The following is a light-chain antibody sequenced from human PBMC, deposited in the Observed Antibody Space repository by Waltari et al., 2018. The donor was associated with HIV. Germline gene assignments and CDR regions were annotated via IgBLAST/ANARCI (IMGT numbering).Light chain of an antibody. V-gene: IGKV3-20*01. CDR2: GAS. Sequence: EIVLTQSPGTLSLSPGESATLSCRASQSVSSSYLAWYQQKPGQAPRLLIYGASSRATCIPDRFSGSGSGTDFTLTISRLEPEDCAVYYCQQYGSSPPVTFGQGTRLEIK. CDR1: QSVSSSY. J-gene: IGKJ5*01. CDR3: QQYGSSPPVT.